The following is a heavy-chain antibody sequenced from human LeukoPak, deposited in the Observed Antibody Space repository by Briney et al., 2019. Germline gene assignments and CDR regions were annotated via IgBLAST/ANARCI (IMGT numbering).Heavy chain of an antibody. V-gene: IGHV3-23*01. CDR1: GFTFSSYA. J-gene: IGHJ4*02. D-gene: IGHD3-22*01. CDR2: ISGSGGST. Sequence: GGSLRLSCAASGFTFSSYAMSWVRQAPGKGLEWVSAISGSGGSTYYADSVKGRFTISRDNSKNTLYLQMNSLRAEDTAVYYCAKGVYYYDSSGYYVYYFDYWGQGTLVTVSS. CDR3: AKGVYYYDSSGYYVYYFDY.